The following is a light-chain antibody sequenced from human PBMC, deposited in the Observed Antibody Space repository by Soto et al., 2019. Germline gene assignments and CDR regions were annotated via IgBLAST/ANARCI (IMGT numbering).Light chain of an antibody. V-gene: IGKV3-15*01. J-gene: IGKJ3*01. CDR2: GAS. Sequence: IVLTQSPATLSLSPGERATLSCKASQSVSSNLAWYQQKPGQAPRLLIYGASTRATGIPARFSGSGSGTDFTLTISSLKSEDFAVYYCQQYNNWPRTFGPGTKVDIK. CDR1: QSVSSN. CDR3: QQYNNWPRT.